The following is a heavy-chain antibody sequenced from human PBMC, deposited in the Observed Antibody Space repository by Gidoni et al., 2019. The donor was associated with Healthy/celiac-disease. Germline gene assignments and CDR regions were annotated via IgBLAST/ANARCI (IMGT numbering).Heavy chain of an antibody. D-gene: IGHD3-3*01. V-gene: IGHV3-21*01. CDR3: ARDLSGLTIFGVAPVDY. J-gene: IGHJ4*02. CDR2: ISSSSSYI. Sequence: EVQLVESGGGLVKPGGSLRLSCAASGFTFSSYSMNWVRQAPGKGLEWVSSISSSSSYIYYADSVKGRFTISRDNAKNSLYLQMNSLRAEDTAVYYCARDLSGLTIFGVAPVDYWGQGTLVTVSS. CDR1: GFTFSSYS.